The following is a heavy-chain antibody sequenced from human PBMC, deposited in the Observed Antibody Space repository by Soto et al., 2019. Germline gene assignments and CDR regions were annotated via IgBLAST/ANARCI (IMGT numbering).Heavy chain of an antibody. CDR2: IFNSGTT. CDR3: ALALGPTPGLDY. J-gene: IGHJ4*02. D-gene: IGHD1-26*01. V-gene: IGHV4-31*02. Sequence: QVQLQESGPGLVKPSQTLSLTCSVSGASTVSHYHWTWIRQPPGKGLEWMGYIFNSGTTFDNPSLTGRLSISMDTSGTHFSLELRSVTAADTAVYYCALALGPTPGLDYWGQGTLVTVSS. CDR1: GASTVSHYH.